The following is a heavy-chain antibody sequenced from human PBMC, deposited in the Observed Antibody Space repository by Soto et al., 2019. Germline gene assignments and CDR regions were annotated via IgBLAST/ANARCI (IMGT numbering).Heavy chain of an antibody. CDR3: ARHAGTYDFWSGYLDFYMDV. V-gene: IGHV4-39*01. Sequence: KPSETLSLTCTVSGGSISSSSYYWGWIRQPPGKGLEWIGSIYYSGSTYYNPSLKSRVTISVDTSKNQFSLKLSSVTAADTAVYYCARHAGTYDFWSGYLDFYMDVWGKGTTVTVSS. CDR2: IYYSGST. CDR1: GGSISSSSYY. D-gene: IGHD3-3*01. J-gene: IGHJ6*03.